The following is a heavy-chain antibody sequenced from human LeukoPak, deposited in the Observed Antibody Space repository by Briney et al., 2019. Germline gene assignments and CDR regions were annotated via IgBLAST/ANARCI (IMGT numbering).Heavy chain of an antibody. CDR3: ARHQYPQVLRFLEWLMDY. V-gene: IGHV5-51*01. D-gene: IGHD3-3*01. Sequence: GESLKISCKGSGYSFTSYWIGWVRQMPGKDLEWMGIIYPGDSDTRYSPSFQGQVTISADKSISTAYLQWSSLKASDTAMYYCARHQYPQVLRFLEWLMDYWGQGTLVTVSS. CDR1: GYSFTSYW. CDR2: IYPGDSDT. J-gene: IGHJ4*02.